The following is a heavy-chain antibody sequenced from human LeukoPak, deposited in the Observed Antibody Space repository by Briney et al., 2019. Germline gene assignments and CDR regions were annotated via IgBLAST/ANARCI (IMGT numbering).Heavy chain of an antibody. J-gene: IGHJ1*01. CDR3: AKDRAAAAAEYFQH. Sequence: GGSLTLSCAASGFSFSTYGMSCVSQPPRRGLEWVSVVIVNGYSTYYAASVKGRFTISRDNSKNTLYLQMSSLRAEDTAVYYCAKDRAAAAAEYFQHWGQGTLVTVSS. V-gene: IGHV3-23*01. D-gene: IGHD6-13*01. CDR1: GFSFSTYG. CDR2: VIVNGYST.